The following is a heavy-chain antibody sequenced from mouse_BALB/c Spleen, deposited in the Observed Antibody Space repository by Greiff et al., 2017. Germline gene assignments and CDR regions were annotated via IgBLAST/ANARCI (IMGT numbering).Heavy chain of an antibody. D-gene: IGHD1-1*01. CDR1: GFTFSNYW. CDR2: IRLKSNNYAT. V-gene: IGHV6-6*02. CDR3: TRRGAITYYYGSSYGFAY. Sequence: EVMLVESGGGLVQPGGSMKLSCVASGFTFSNYWMNWVRQSPEKGLEWVAEIRLKSNNYATHYAESVKGRFTISRDDSKSSVYLQMNNLRAEDTGIYYCTRRGAITYYYGSSYGFAYWGQGTLVTVSA. J-gene: IGHJ3*01.